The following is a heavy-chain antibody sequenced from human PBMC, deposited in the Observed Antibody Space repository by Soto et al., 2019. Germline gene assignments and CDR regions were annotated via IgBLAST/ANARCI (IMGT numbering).Heavy chain of an antibody. CDR3: ARRPFHHFDC. J-gene: IGHJ4*02. D-gene: IGHD3-3*02. CDR2: INDVGET. CDR1: GFTFSSYA. Sequence: EVQVLESGGGLVQPGGSLRLSCAASGFTFSSYAMSWVRQAPGKGLEWVSVINDVGETFYADSVKGRFTISRDNSKNTVHLQMNSLRAEDTAAYYCARRPFHHFDCWGQGALVTVSS. V-gene: IGHV3-23*01.